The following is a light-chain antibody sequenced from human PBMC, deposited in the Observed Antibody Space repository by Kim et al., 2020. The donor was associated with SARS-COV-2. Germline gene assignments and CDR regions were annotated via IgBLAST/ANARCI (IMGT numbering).Light chain of an antibody. CDR3: QHYSRFPYT. CDR1: ENIDTY. CDR2: LAS. V-gene: IGKV1-5*03. Sequence: SASVGDRVTITCRATENIDTYLAWYQQKPGSAPRLLIYLASNLENGVPSRFSATGSGTEFSLSITSLQPDDFATYYCQHYSRFPYTFGQGTKLEI. J-gene: IGKJ2*01.